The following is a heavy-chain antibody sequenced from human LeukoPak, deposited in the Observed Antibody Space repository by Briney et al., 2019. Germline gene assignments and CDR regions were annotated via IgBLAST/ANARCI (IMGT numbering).Heavy chain of an antibody. D-gene: IGHD6-13*01. CDR2: IYYSGST. J-gene: IGHJ4*02. Sequence: SETLSLTCTVSGGSISSSSYYWGWIRQPPGKGLEWIGSIYYSGSTYYNPSLKSRVTISVDTSKNQFSLKLSSVTAADTAVYYRARHPSSSWYGGLDYWGQGTLVTVSS. CDR3: ARHPSSSWYGGLDY. CDR1: GGSISSSSYY. V-gene: IGHV4-39*01.